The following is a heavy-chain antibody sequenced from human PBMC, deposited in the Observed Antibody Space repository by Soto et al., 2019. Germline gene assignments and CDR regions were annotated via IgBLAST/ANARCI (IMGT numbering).Heavy chain of an antibody. V-gene: IGHV1-18*01. J-gene: IGHJ4*02. D-gene: IGHD6-13*01. CDR2: TSAYNGNT. CDR1: GYTFTSYG. CDR3: ARDKGSIAAALVDY. Sequence: ASVKVSCKASGYTFTSYGISWVRQAPGQGLEWMGWTSAYNGNTNYAQKLQGRVTMTTDTSTSTAYMELRSLRSDDTAVYYCARDKGSIAAALVDYWGQGTLVTVSS.